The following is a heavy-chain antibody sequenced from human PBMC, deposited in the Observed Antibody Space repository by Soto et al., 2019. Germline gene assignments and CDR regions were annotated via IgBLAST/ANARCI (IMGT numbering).Heavy chain of an antibody. CDR2: IHLGNGNT. CDR3: ARGFCSGDVCYPGPYYY. V-gene: IGHV1-3*01. D-gene: IGHD2-8*02. Sequence: ASVKVSCKASGYSFTSYSIDWVRQAPGQRLEWMGWIHLGNGNTKYSEKFHGRVTITRDTSAGTAYMELSSLNSEDTAVYYCARGFCSGDVCYPGPYYYWGQGTLVTVSS. CDR1: GYSFTSYS. J-gene: IGHJ4*02.